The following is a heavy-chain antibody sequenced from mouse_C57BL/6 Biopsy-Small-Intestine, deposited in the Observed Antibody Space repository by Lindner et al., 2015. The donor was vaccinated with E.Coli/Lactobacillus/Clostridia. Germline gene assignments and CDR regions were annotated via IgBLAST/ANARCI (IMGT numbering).Heavy chain of an antibody. CDR2: IYPRSGNT. Sequence: VQLQESGAELARPGASVTLSCKASGYTFTGYGINWVKQRTGQGLEWLGEIYPRSGNTYYNENFRDKATLTADKSSSTAYMELRSLTSEDSAVYFCARRIYDGYYVSDFYAMDYWGQGTSVTVSS. V-gene: IGHV1-81*01. D-gene: IGHD2-3*01. CDR3: ARRIYDGYYVSDFYAMDY. J-gene: IGHJ4*01. CDR1: GYTFTGYG.